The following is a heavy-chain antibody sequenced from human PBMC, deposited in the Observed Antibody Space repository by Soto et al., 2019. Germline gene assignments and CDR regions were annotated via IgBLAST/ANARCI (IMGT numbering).Heavy chain of an antibody. CDR2: IKSKTDGGTT. CDR1: GFTFSNAW. Sequence: PGGSLRLSCAASGFTFSNAWMSWVRQAPGKGLEWVGRIKSKTDGGTTDYAAPVKGGFTISRDDSKNTLYLQMNSLKTEDTAVYYCTTDRVVLRYFDWLLQDYWGQGTLVTVSS. D-gene: IGHD3-9*01. CDR3: TTDRVVLRYFDWLLQDY. J-gene: IGHJ4*02. V-gene: IGHV3-15*01.